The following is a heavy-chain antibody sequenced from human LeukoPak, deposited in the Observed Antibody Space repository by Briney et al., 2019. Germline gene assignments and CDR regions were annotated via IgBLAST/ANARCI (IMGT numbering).Heavy chain of an antibody. Sequence: SETLSLACTVSGGSISSASYYWSWIRQPAGKGLEWIGRVYTSGSTNYNPSLKSRVTISVDTSKNQFSLKLSSVTAADTAVYYCAMRERLAAAFDYWGQGTLVTVSS. CDR3: AMRERLAAAFDY. J-gene: IGHJ4*02. CDR1: GGSISSASYY. V-gene: IGHV4-61*02. D-gene: IGHD6-13*01. CDR2: VYTSGST.